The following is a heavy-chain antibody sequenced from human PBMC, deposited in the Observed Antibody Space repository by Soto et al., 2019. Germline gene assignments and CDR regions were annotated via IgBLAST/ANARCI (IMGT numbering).Heavy chain of an antibody. D-gene: IGHD1-7*01. Sequence: SETLSLTCTVSGGSISSGGYYWSWIRQHPGKGLEWIGYIYYSGSTYYNPSLKSRVTISVDTSKNQFSLKLSSVTAADTAVYYCARGIIKLELYFDYWGQGTLVTVSS. CDR1: GGSISSGGYY. V-gene: IGHV4-31*03. J-gene: IGHJ4*02. CDR2: IYYSGST. CDR3: ARGIIKLELYFDY.